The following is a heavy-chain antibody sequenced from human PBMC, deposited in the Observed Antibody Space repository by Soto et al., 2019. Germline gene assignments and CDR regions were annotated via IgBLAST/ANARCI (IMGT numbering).Heavy chain of an antibody. Sequence: SETLSLTCAVSGTSFGTYYWSWIRQPPGKGLEWIGYIFYSGHLKYNPSLKSRLTISVDPPKNQISLRLTSVTAADTAVYYCAREGGSYRFDYWGQGALVTVSS. CDR1: GTSFGTYY. CDR3: AREGGSYRFDY. D-gene: IGHD1-26*01. CDR2: IFYSGHL. J-gene: IGHJ4*02. V-gene: IGHV4-59*01.